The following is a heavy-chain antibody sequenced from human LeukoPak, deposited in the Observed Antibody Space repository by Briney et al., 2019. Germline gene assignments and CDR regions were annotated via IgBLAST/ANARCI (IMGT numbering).Heavy chain of an antibody. J-gene: IGHJ3*02. Sequence: SETLSLTCTISGGSVSDYYWSWIRQSPGKGLEWIGYIYYSGSTSYNPSLKSRVTISVDTSKNQFSLKLRSVTAADTAVYYCARYSGSYPHDAFEIWGQGTMVTVSS. D-gene: IGHD1-26*01. CDR1: GGSVSDYY. V-gene: IGHV4-59*02. CDR2: IYYSGST. CDR3: ARYSGSYPHDAFEI.